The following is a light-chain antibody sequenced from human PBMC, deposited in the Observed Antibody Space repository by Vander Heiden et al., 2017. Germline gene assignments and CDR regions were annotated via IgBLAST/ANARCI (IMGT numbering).Light chain of an antibody. J-gene: IGKJ2*01. CDR1: QSISSY. V-gene: IGKV1-39*01. Sequence: DIQMTQSPSSLSASVGDRVTITCRASQSISSYLNWYQQKPGKAPKLLIYGASSLQSGVPSRFSGSGSGTDFTLTISSLQPEDFATYYCQQSYSTPGTFGPGTKLEIK. CDR2: GAS. CDR3: QQSYSTPGT.